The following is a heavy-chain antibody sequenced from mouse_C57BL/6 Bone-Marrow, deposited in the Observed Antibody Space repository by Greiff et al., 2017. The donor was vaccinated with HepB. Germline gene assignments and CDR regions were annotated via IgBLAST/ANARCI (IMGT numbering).Heavy chain of an antibody. CDR3: TRCDGGYYRCWFAF. J-gene: IGHJ3*01. Sequence: QVQLKQSGAELVRPGASVTLSCKVSGYTFTDYEMHWVKQTPVHGLEWIGAIDPETGGTAYNQKFEGKAILTADRSSSTAYMELRKLTSEDSAVYYSTRCDGGYYRCWFAFWGQGALVTVSA. CDR1: GYTFTDYE. CDR2: IDPETGGT. D-gene: IGHD2-3*01. V-gene: IGHV1-15*01.